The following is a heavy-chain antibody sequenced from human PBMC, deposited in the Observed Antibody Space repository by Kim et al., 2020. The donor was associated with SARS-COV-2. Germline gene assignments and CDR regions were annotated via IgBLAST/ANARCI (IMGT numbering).Heavy chain of an antibody. J-gene: IGHJ6*02. V-gene: IGHV4-31*03. Sequence: SETLSLTCTVSGGSISSGGYYWSWIRQHPGKGLEWIGYIYYSGSTYYNPSLKSRVTISVDTSKNQFSLKLSSVTAADTAVYYCARSRGPHHWLEYGDYEAGVEAYYYYYGMDFWGQGTTVTVSS. D-gene: IGHD4-17*01. CDR1: GGSISSGGYY. CDR3: ARSRGPHHWLEYGDYEAGVEAYYYYYGMDF. CDR2: IYYSGST.